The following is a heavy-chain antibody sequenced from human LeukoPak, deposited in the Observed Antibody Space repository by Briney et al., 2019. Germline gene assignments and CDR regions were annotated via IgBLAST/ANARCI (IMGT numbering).Heavy chain of an antibody. CDR2: ISAYNGNT. CDR1: GYTFTSYG. J-gene: IGHJ4*02. D-gene: IGHD2-2*01. Sequence: ASVKLSCKASGYTFTSYGMSWVRQARGQGLEWMGCISAYNGNTNYAQNLQGRVTITTDTSTSTAYMELRSLRTDDTAVYYCARGRQSCSSSSCLVDSWGQGTLVTVSS. CDR3: ARGRQSCSSSSCLVDS. V-gene: IGHV1-18*01.